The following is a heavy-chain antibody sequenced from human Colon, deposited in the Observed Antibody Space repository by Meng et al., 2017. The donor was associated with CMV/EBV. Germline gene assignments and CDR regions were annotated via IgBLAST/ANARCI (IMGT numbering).Heavy chain of an antibody. Sequence: SETLSLTCTVSGGSISSYYWSWIRQPAGKGLEWIGRIYTSGSTNYNPSLKSRVTMSVDTSKNQFSLKLSSVTAADTAVYYCARETMAAVGLTVDPWGQGTRVTVSS. CDR3: ARETMAAVGLTVDP. CDR1: GGSISSYY. D-gene: IGHD6-13*01. J-gene: IGHJ5*02. CDR2: IYTSGST. V-gene: IGHV4-4*07.